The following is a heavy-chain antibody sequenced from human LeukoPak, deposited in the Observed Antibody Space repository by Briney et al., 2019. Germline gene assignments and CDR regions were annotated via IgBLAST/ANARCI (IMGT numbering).Heavy chain of an antibody. CDR2: IHYSGST. V-gene: IGHV4-59*01. CDR1: GGSISSYY. J-gene: IGHJ6*03. D-gene: IGHD3-9*01. Sequence: KPSETLSLTCTVSGGSISSYYWSWIRQPPGKGLEWIGYIHYSGSTNYNPSLKSRVTISVDTSKNQFSLKLSSVTAADTAVYYCARVPPILTGYSAVYYYYYMDVWGKGTTVTVSS. CDR3: ARVPPILTGYSAVYYYYYMDV.